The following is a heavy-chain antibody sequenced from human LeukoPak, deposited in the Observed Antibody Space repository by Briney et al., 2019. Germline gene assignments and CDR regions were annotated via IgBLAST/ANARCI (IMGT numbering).Heavy chain of an antibody. CDR1: AGSISTVSYY. CDR2: IYTTGST. D-gene: IGHD5-24*01. J-gene: IGHJ3*02. V-gene: IGHV4-61*02. Sequence: PLETLSLTGTGAAGSISTVSYYWSWIGQPPGKVLEWIARIYTTGSTNYNPSLKGRVTISVDTSKNQFSLKLSSVTAADTAVYYCARWVPGIATPSDAFDIWGQGTMVTVSS. CDR3: ARWVPGIATPSDAFDI.